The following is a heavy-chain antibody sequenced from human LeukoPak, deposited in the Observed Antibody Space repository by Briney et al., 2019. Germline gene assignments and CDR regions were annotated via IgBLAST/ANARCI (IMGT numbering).Heavy chain of an antibody. D-gene: IGHD3-16*02. Sequence: GASVNVSCKASGGTFISYTISWVRQAPGQGLEWMGGIIPIFGTANYAQKFQGRVTITADESTSAAHMELSSLRSEDTAVYYCARGGAIVLVPHFDYWGQGTLVTVSS. CDR1: GGTFISYT. J-gene: IGHJ4*02. CDR2: IIPIFGTA. V-gene: IGHV1-69*01. CDR3: ARGGAIVLVPHFDY.